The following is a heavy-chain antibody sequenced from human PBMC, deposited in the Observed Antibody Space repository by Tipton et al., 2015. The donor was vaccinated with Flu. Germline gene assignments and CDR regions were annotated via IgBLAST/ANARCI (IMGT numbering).Heavy chain of an antibody. J-gene: IGHJ6*02. CDR2: IKQDGSEK. D-gene: IGHD2-2*01. V-gene: IGHV3-7*01. CDR1: GFRFSSYW. Sequence: SLRLPCAASGFRFSSYWMSWVRQAPGKGLEWVANIKQDGSEKNYVDSVKGQFTISRDNAKNSLYLQMNSLRAEDTAVYYCARGGCSSTSCYYYYYGLDVWGQGTTVTVSS. CDR3: ARGGCSSTSCYYYYYGLDV.